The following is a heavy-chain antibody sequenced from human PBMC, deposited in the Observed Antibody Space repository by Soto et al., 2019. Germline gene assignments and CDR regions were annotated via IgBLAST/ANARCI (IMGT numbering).Heavy chain of an antibody. CDR2: MNPNSGNT. D-gene: IGHD1-20*01. Sequence: GASVKVSCKASGYTFTSYDINWVRQATGQGLEWMGWMNPNSGNTGYAQKFQGRVTMTRNTSISTAYMELSSLRSEDTAVYYCARLGYNWNYYYNGMDVWGQGTTVTVS. CDR3: ARLGYNWNYYYNGMDV. CDR1: GYTFTSYD. J-gene: IGHJ6*02. V-gene: IGHV1-8*01.